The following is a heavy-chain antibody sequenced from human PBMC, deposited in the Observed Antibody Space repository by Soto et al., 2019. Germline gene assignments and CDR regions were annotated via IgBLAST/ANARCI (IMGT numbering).Heavy chain of an antibody. V-gene: IGHV3-43*01. J-gene: IGHJ6*02. CDR1: GFTFDDYT. Sequence: EVQLVESGGVVVQPGGSLRLSCAASGFTFDDYTMHWVRQAPGKGLEWVSLISWDGGSTYYADSVKGRFTISRDNSKNSLYLQLNSLRTEDTALYYCAKGALPRDGYNAGMDVWGQGTTVTVSS. CDR3: AKGALPRDGYNAGMDV. CDR2: ISWDGGST. D-gene: IGHD5-12*01.